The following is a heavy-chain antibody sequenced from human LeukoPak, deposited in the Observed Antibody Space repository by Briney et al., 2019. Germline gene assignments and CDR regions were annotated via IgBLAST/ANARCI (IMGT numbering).Heavy chain of an antibody. Sequence: GGSLILSCAASGFTFSSYWMHWVRQAPGKGLVWVSRISPDGSVTNYADSVKGRFTISRDNTKNTLYLQMSSPRAEDMAVYYCARGSRGSIYGNFDYWGLGTLVTVSS. V-gene: IGHV3-74*01. CDR2: ISPDGSVT. D-gene: IGHD5-18*01. CDR1: GFTFSSYW. J-gene: IGHJ4*02. CDR3: ARGSRGSIYGNFDY.